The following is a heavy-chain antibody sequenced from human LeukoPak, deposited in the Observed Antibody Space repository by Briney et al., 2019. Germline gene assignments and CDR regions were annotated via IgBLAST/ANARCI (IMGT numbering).Heavy chain of an antibody. CDR1: NGSISTYY. CDR2: IYYSGNT. J-gene: IGHJ3*02. V-gene: IGHV4-59*01. CDR3: ARQKDDAFDI. Sequence: SETLSLTRTVSNGSISTYYWNWIRQPPGKGLEWIGYIYYSGNTNYNPSLKSRVTMSVDTSKNQFSLRLNSVTAADTAVYYCARQKDDAFDIWGQGTMVTVSS.